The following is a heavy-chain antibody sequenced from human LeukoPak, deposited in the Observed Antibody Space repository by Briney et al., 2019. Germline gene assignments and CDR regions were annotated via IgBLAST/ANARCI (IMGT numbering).Heavy chain of an antibody. D-gene: IGHD4-17*01. V-gene: IGHV4-39*07. J-gene: IGHJ4*02. Sequence: SETLSLTCTVSGGSISSGGYYWSWIRQPPGKGLEWIGSIYHSGSTYYNPSLKSRVTISVDTSKNQFSLKLSSVTAADTAVYYCATDHDKVTTLDYWGQGTLVTVSS. CDR2: IYHSGST. CDR1: GGSISSGGYY. CDR3: ATDHDKVTTLDY.